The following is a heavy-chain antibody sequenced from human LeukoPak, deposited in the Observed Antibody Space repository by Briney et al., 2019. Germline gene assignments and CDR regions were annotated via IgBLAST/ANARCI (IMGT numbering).Heavy chain of an antibody. CDR3: ARDLPPYYFDY. J-gene: IGHJ4*02. Sequence: SGNVSFKASGGIFSSYAISWVRQAPGQGLEWMGRIIPILGIANYAQKFQGRVTITADKSTSTAYMDLSSLRSEDTAVYYCARDLPPYYFDYWGQGTLVTVSS. CDR1: GGIFSSYA. CDR2: IIPILGIA. V-gene: IGHV1-69*04.